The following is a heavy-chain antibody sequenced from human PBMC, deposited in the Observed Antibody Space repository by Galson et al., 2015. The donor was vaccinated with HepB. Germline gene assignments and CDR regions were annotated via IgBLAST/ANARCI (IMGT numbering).Heavy chain of an antibody. J-gene: IGHJ6*02. D-gene: IGHD3-9*01. CDR3: ARDSVLTGYGNYYGMDV. CDR2: ISSSSSYI. CDR1: GFTFSSYS. Sequence: SLRLSCAASGFTFSSYSMNWVRQAPGKGLEWVSSISSSSSYIYYADSVKGRFTISRDNAKNSLYLQMNSLRAEDTAVYYCARDSVLTGYGNYYGMDVWGQGTTVTVSS. V-gene: IGHV3-21*01.